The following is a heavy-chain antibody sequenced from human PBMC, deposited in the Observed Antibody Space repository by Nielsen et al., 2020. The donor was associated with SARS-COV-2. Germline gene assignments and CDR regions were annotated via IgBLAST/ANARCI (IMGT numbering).Heavy chain of an antibody. V-gene: IGHV3-11*01. D-gene: IGHD3-10*01. Sequence: GGSLRLSCAASGFTFSDYYMSWIRQAPGKGLEWVSYISSSGSTIYYADSVKGRFTISRDNAKNSLYLQMNSLRAEDTAVYYCARDLPSITMVRDYYYGMDVWGQGTTVIVSS. CDR1: GFTFSDYY. CDR2: ISSSGSTI. CDR3: ARDLPSITMVRDYYYGMDV. J-gene: IGHJ6*02.